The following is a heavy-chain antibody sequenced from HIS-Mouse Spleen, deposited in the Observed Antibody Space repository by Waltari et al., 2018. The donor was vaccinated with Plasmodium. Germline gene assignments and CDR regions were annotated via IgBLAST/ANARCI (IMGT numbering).Heavy chain of an antibody. J-gene: IGHJ2*01. D-gene: IGHD6-13*01. V-gene: IGHV3-7*01. CDR2: IKQDGSEK. Sequence: EVQLVESGGGLVQPGGSLRLSCAASGFALRSYWMSWVRQAQGKGLEWVANIKQDGSEKYYVDSVKGRFTISRDNAKNSLYLQMNSLRAEDTAVYYCASSWYWYFDLWGRGTLVTVSS. CDR3: ASSWYWYFDL. CDR1: GFALRSYW.